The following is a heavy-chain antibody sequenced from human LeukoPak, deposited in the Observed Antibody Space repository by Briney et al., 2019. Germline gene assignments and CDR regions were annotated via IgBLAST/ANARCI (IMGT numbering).Heavy chain of an antibody. CDR3: ARDLADIVVVVAATGHAFDI. CDR1: GFTLDDYG. J-gene: IGHJ3*02. V-gene: IGHV3-20*04. Sequence: PGGSLRLSCAASGFTLDDYGMSWVRQAPGKGLEWVSGINWNGGSTGYADSVKGRFTISRDNAKNSLYLQMNSLRAEDTALYYCARDLADIVVVVAATGHAFDIWGQGTMVTVSS. D-gene: IGHD2-15*01. CDR2: INWNGGST.